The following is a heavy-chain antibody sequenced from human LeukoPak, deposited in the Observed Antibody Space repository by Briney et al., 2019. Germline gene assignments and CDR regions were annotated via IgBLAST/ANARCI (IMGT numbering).Heavy chain of an antibody. CDR2: INPNSGGT. Sequence: SVKVSCKASGYTFTGYYMHWVRQAPGQGLEWMGWINPNSGGTNYAQKFQGRVTMTRDTSISTAYMELSRLRSDDTAVYYCARAERYCSGGSCSDYFDYWGQGTLVTVSS. CDR1: GYTFTGYY. V-gene: IGHV1-2*02. J-gene: IGHJ4*02. CDR3: ARAERYCSGGSCSDYFDY. D-gene: IGHD2-15*01.